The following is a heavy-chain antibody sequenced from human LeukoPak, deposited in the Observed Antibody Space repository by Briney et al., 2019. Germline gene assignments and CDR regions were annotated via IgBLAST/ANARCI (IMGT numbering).Heavy chain of an antibody. CDR2: ISSSGST. CDR1: GDSISSGDYY. CDR3: ARRPRGVIIKTWFDS. V-gene: IGHV4-61*02. J-gene: IGHJ5*01. D-gene: IGHD3-10*01. Sequence: PSQTLSLTCTVSGDSISSGDYYWSWIRQPAGKGLEWIGRISSSGSTNYNPSLKSRVTILLDTSKNQFSLNLSSVTAADTAVYYCARRPRGVIIKTWFDSWGQGTLVTVSS.